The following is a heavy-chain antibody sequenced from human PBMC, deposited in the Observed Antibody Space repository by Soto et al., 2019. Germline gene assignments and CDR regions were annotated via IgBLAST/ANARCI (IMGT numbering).Heavy chain of an antibody. CDR2: IKEDASEK. J-gene: IGHJ4*02. Sequence: SGGSLRLSCAASGFTFTNNWMGWVRQAPGKGLEWVANIKEDASEKYYVDSVKGRFTISRDNAKDSLYLQMNSLRAEDTVVYYCARAMEIQAVAFLGGLDYWGLGTLVTVSS. V-gene: IGHV3-7*01. CDR3: ARAMEIQAVAFLGGLDY. CDR1: GFTFTNNW. D-gene: IGHD6-19*01.